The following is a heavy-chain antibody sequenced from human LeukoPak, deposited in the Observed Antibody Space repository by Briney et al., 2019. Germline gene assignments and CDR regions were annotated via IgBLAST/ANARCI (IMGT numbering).Heavy chain of an antibody. CDR3: ARGQAGGMDV. V-gene: IGHV3-48*01. CDR1: GFTFSSHS. CDR2: ISSSSSTI. Sequence: GGSLRLSCAASGFTFSSHSMNWVRQAPGKGLEWVSYISSSSSTIYYAGSVKGRFTTSRDNAKNSLYLQMNSLRAEDTAVYYCARGQAGGMDVWGQGTTVTVSS. J-gene: IGHJ6*02.